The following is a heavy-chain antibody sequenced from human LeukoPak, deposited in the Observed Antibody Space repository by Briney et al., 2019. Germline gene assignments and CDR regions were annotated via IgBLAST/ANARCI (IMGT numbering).Heavy chain of an antibody. CDR2: IYHSGST. D-gene: IGHD5-12*01. CDR1: GGSISSGGYS. CDR3: ARLNRGYSGYDLYYFDY. V-gene: IGHV4-30-2*01. J-gene: IGHJ4*02. Sequence: SQTLSLTCAVSGGSISSGGYSWSWIRQPPGKGLEWIGYIYHSGSTYYNPSLKSRVTISVDRSKNQSSLKLSSVTAADTAVYYCARLNRGYSGYDLYYFDYWGQGTLVTVSS.